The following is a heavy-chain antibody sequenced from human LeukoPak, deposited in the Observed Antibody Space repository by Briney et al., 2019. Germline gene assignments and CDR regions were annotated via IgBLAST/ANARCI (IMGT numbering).Heavy chain of an antibody. CDR1: GGSISSYY. CDR3: ARDMGRDNWNHWFDP. V-gene: IGHV4-59*12. CDR2: IYYSGST. Sequence: SETLSLTCTVSGGSISSYYWSWIREPPGKGLGWIGNIYYSGSTNYNPSLKRRVSISVDTSKSQFSLNLSSVTAADTAVYYCARDMGRDNWNHWFDPWGQGTLVTVSS. J-gene: IGHJ5*02. D-gene: IGHD1-20*01.